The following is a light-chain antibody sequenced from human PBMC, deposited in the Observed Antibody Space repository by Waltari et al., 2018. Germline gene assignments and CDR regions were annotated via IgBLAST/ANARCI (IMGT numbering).Light chain of an antibody. CDR2: AAS. CDR1: QAISNS. V-gene: IGKV1-NL1*01. J-gene: IGKJ1*01. CDR3: QQYYSTFWT. Sequence: DIQMTQSQSSLSASVGDSITITCRASQAISNSLAWYQQKPGKAPKLLLYAASRLESGVPSRFSGSGSGTDYTLTISSLQPEDFATYYCQQYYSTFWTFGQGTKVDIK.